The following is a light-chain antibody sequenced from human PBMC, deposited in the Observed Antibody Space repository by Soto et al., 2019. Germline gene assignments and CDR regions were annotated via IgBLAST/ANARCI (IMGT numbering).Light chain of an antibody. CDR3: QQYGSSRT. CDR1: QSVSSSY. J-gene: IGKJ1*01. V-gene: IGKV3-20*01. Sequence: EIVLTQSPGTLSLSPGERATLSCRASQSVSSSYFAWYQQKPDQAPRLLIYGASSRATGIPDRFSGSGSGKDFTITISRLEPDDFAVYYYQQYGSSRTFGQGTKVEIK. CDR2: GAS.